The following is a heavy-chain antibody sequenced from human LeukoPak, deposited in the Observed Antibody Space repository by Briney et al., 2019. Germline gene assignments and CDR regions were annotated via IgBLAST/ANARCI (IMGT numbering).Heavy chain of an antibody. Sequence: SETLSLTCTVSGGSISSSSYYWGWIRQPPGKGLEWIGSIYYSGSTNYNPSLKSRVTISVDTSKNQFSLKLSSVTAADTAVYFCAGEPWFGDPPYYMDVWAKGPRSPSP. J-gene: IGHJ6*03. CDR1: GGSISSSSYY. CDR2: IYYSGST. CDR3: AGEPWFGDPPYYMDV. D-gene: IGHD3-10*01. V-gene: IGHV4-39*07.